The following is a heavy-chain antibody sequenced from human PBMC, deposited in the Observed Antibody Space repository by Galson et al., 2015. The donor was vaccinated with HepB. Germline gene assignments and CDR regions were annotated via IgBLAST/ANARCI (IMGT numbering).Heavy chain of an antibody. Sequence: SLRLSCAASGFTFSSYAMSWVRQAPGKGLEWVGRIKSNTDGGTTDYAAPVKGRFTISRDDSKNTLYLQMNSLKTEDTAVYYCTTEGDSSGFGYWGQGTLVTVSS. J-gene: IGHJ4*02. D-gene: IGHD3-22*01. CDR3: TTEGDSSGFGY. CDR1: GFTFSSYA. CDR2: IKSNTDGGTT. V-gene: IGHV3-15*01.